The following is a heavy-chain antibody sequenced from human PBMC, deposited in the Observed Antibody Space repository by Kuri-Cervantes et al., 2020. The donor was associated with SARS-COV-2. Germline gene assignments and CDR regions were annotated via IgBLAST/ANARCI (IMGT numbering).Heavy chain of an antibody. V-gene: IGHV3-23*01. CDR2: ISGSGETT. CDR1: GFTFGKYA. CDR3: AREGVTGTTYYYYYGMDV. D-gene: IGHD1-7*01. J-gene: IGHJ6*02. Sequence: GESLKISCAASGFTFGKYALTWVRQAPGEGLEWVSSISGSGETTHYADSVQGRFTISRDNAKDSLYLQMNSLRDEDTAVYYCAREGVTGTTYYYYYGMDVWGQGTTVTVSS.